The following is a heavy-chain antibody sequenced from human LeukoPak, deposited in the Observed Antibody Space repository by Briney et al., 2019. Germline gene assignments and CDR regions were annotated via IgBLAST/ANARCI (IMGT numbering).Heavy chain of an antibody. CDR1: GYSFTSYW. V-gene: IGHV5-51*01. Sequence: GESLKISCKGSGYSFTSYWIGWVRQMPGKGLEWMGIIYPGDSDTRYSPPFQGQVTISADKSISTAYLQWSSLKASDTAMYYCARLGYYGSGSYWFDPWGQGTLVTVSS. CDR3: ARLGYYGSGSYWFDP. CDR2: IYPGDSDT. D-gene: IGHD3-10*01. J-gene: IGHJ5*02.